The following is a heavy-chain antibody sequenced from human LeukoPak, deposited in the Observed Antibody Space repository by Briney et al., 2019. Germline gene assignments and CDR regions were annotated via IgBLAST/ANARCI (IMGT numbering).Heavy chain of an antibody. J-gene: IGHJ6*02. CDR2: INLNNGGT. CDR3: ARGRGQLYYSLPDPAHGMDV. CDR1: GYTFAGSY. D-gene: IGHD1-26*01. V-gene: IGHV1-2*04. Sequence: ASVKVSCKASGYTFAGSYVHWVRQAPGQGLEWMGWINLNNGGTNYAQKFQGWVTMTRDTSISTAYMELSRLRSDDTAVYYCARGRGQLYYSLPDPAHGMDVWGQGTTVTVSS.